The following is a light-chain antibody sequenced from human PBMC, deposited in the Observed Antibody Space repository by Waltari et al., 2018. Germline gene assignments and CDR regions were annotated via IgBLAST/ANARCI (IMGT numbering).Light chain of an antibody. V-gene: IGLV1-47*01. J-gene: IGLJ1*01. CDR1: LSNIGANF. CDR2: RND. CDR3: AAWDDSLGGHFV. Sequence: QSVLTQPPSASGTPGQSVTISCSGSLSNIGANFVYWYQQVPGTAPKILIYRNDPRPSGVPDRFSASTSVSSASLAISGLRSEDEADYFCAAWDDSLGGHFVFGTGTKVIV.